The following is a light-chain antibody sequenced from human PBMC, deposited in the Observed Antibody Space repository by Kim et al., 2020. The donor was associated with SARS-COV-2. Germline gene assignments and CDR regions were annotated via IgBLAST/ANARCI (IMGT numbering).Light chain of an antibody. CDR1: SSDVGGSNY. J-gene: IGLJ2*01. V-gene: IGLV2-11*01. CDR3: CSYADTYVV. Sequence: QSALTQPRSVSGSPGQPVTISCTGTSSDVGGSNYVSWYQRYPGKAPKLIIYDVSKRPSGVPDRFSGSKSGNTASLTISGLQAEDEADYYCCSYADTYVVFGRGTKVTVL. CDR2: DVS.